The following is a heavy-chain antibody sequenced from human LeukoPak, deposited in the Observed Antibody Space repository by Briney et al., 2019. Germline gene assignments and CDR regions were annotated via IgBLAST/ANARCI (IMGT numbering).Heavy chain of an antibody. Sequence: PGGSLRLSCAASGFTFSSYAMSWVRQAPGKGLVWVSAISGSGGSTYYADSVKGRFTISRDNSKNTLYLQMNSLRAEDTAVYYCAKDRVATTLFDYWGQGTLVTVSS. CDR1: GFTFSSYA. CDR2: ISGSGGST. CDR3: AKDRVATTLFDY. D-gene: IGHD5-12*01. J-gene: IGHJ4*02. V-gene: IGHV3-23*01.